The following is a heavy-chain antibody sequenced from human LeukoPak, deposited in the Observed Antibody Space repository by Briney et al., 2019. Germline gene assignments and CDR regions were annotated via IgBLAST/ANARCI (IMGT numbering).Heavy chain of an antibody. CDR3: ARQGIAVAGTTSYFDY. Sequence: GESLKISWKGSGYSFTSYWIGWVRQMPGKGLEWVGIIYPGDSDTRYSPSFQGQVTISADKSISTAYLQWSSLKASDTAMYYCARQGIAVAGTTSYFDYWGQGTLVTVSS. CDR2: IYPGDSDT. D-gene: IGHD6-19*01. CDR1: GYSFTSYW. V-gene: IGHV5-51*01. J-gene: IGHJ4*02.